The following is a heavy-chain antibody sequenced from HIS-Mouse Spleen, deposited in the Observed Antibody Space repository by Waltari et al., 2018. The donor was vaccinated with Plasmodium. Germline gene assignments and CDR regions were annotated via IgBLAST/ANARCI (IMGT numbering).Heavy chain of an antibody. J-gene: IGHJ2*01. Sequence: EVQLVESGGGLVKPGGSLSLSCAASGFPFRRFRMHWVGQAPGKGLEWVSSISSSSSYIYYADSVKGRFTISRDNAKNSLYLQMNSLRAEDTAVYYCAREDILTAYYNDYWYFDLWGRGTLVTVSS. CDR3: AREDILTAYYNDYWYFDL. CDR2: ISSSSSYI. D-gene: IGHD3-9*01. CDR1: GFPFRRFR. V-gene: IGHV3-21*01.